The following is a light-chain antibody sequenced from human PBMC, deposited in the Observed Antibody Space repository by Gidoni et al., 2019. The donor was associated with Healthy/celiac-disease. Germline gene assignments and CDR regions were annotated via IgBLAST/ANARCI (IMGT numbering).Light chain of an antibody. CDR2: GAS. J-gene: IGKJ2*01. CDR3: QQYNNWLPYT. Sequence: DIVMTQSPATLSVSPGERATLSCRASQSVSSNLAGYQQKPGQAPRLLIYGASTRATGIPARCSGSGSGTEFTLTISSLQSEDFAVYYCQQYNNWLPYTFGQGTKLEIK. CDR1: QSVSSN. V-gene: IGKV3-15*01.